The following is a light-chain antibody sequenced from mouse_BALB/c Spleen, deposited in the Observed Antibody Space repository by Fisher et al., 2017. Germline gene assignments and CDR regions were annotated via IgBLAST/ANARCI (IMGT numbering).Light chain of an antibody. Sequence: DIVLTQTPLTLSVTIGQPASISCKSSQSLLDSDGKTYLNWLLQRPGQSPKRLIYLVSKLDSGVPDRFSGSGSGTDFTLKISRVEAEDLGVYYCFQGSHVPWTFGGGTKLEIK. CDR1: QSLLDSDGKTY. J-gene: IGKJ1*01. CDR2: LVS. CDR3: FQGSHVPWT. V-gene: IGKV1-135*01.